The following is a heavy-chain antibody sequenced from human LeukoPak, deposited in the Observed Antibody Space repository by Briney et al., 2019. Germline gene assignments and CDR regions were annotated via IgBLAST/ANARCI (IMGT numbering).Heavy chain of an antibody. D-gene: IGHD6-13*01. CDR3: ATRPAGSTWYGVFDY. V-gene: IGHV4-59*11. Sequence: SETLSLTYTVSGGSINSHYWSWIRQPPGKGLEGIGYVFNGGSTNYNPSLKSRATMSVDTSRDQFSMRLTSVTAADTAIYYCATRPAGSTWYGVFDYWSQGTLVTVSS. CDR2: VFNGGST. J-gene: IGHJ4*02. CDR1: GGSINSHY.